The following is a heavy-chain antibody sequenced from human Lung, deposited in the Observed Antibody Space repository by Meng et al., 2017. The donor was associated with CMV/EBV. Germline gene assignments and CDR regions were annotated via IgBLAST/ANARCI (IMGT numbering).Heavy chain of an antibody. CDR1: GVG. CDR3: ARTSITIFGVVIIGEVNWFDP. V-gene: IGHV2-5*01. Sequence: GVGVGSIRQPRGKALEWLALIYWNDDKRYSSSLKSRLTITKDTSKDQVVLTMTNMDPVDTATYYCARTSITIFGVVIIGEVNWFDPWGQGTLVTVSS. J-gene: IGHJ5*02. D-gene: IGHD3-3*01. CDR2: IYWNDDK.